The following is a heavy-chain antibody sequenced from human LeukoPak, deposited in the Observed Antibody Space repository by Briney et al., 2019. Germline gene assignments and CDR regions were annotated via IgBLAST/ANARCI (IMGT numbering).Heavy chain of an antibody. CDR3: ARVITTVTTSTFDY. D-gene: IGHD4-17*01. J-gene: IGHJ4*02. CDR2: ISYDGSNK. V-gene: IGHV3-30-3*01. Sequence: TGRSLRLSCAASGFTFSSYAMHWVRQAPGKGLEWVAVISYDGSNKYYADSVKGRFTISRDNSKNTLYLQMNSLRAEDTAVYYCARVITTVTTSTFDYWGQGTLVTVSS. CDR1: GFTFSSYA.